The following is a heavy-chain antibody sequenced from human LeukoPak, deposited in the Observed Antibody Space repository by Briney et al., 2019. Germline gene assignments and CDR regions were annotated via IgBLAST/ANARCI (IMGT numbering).Heavy chain of an antibody. CDR2: IFYRGTT. CDR3: ARRAPSYFDSSGYGYYYFDS. Sequence: SSETLSLTCTVSGGSISSGGYYWSWIRQPPGKGLEWIGTIFYRGTTFYNPSLKRRVTISVDTSKNQFSLKLSSVTAADTAVYYCARRAPSYFDSSGYGYYYFDSWGQGTLVTVSS. J-gene: IGHJ4*02. CDR1: GGSISSGGYY. V-gene: IGHV4-39*01. D-gene: IGHD3-22*01.